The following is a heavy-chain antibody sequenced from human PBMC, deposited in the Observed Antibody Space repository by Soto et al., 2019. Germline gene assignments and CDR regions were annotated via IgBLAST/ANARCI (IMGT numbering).Heavy chain of an antibody. CDR1: GFSFDDYA. J-gene: IGHJ6*02. V-gene: IGHV3-9*01. D-gene: IGHD3-10*01. CDR3: AKDRGSGSYAANYYYYGMDV. Sequence: GGSLRLSCAASGFSFDDYAIHWVRQAPGKGLEWVSGINWNSGSIGYADSVKGRFTISRDNAKTSLYLQMNSLRVEDTALCYCAKDRGSGSYAANYYYYGMDVWGQGTTVTVSS. CDR2: INWNSGSI.